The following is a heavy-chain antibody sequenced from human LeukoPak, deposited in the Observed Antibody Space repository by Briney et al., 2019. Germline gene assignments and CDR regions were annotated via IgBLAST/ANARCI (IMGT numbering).Heavy chain of an antibody. J-gene: IGHJ3*02. CDR2: ISWNSGSI. CDR1: GFTFDDYA. Sequence: PGRSLRLSCAASGFTFDDYAMHWVRQAPGQGLEWGSGISWNSGSIGYADSVKGRFTISRDNAKNSLYLQMNSLRAEDMALYYCAKDMRRLAAAGTSFDIWGQGTMVTVSS. CDR3: AKDMRRLAAAGTSFDI. V-gene: IGHV3-9*03. D-gene: IGHD6-13*01.